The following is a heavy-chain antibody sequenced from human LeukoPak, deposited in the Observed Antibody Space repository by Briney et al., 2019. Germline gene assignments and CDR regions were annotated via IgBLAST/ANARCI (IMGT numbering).Heavy chain of an antibody. V-gene: IGHV4-4*07. CDR3: ARSDFWSGYYNYYYYMDV. D-gene: IGHD3-3*01. CDR2: IFFSGTT. CDR1: GGSITSYY. Sequence: SETLSLTCTVSGGSITSYYWSWIRQPAGKGLEWIGRIFFSGTTDYNPSLKSRVTMSVDTSKNQFSLKLTSVTAADTAVYYCARSDFWSGYYNYYYYMDVWGKGTTVTVSS. J-gene: IGHJ6*03.